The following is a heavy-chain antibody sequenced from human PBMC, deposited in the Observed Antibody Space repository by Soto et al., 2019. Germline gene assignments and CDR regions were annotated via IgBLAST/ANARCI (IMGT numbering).Heavy chain of an antibody. CDR3: APTTVAKYGLEL. CDR2: IYYSGST. Sequence: SPTLPRTCTVSGGSISSRSYYCGWIRQPPGKVLEGIGSIYYSGSTYYNPSLKSRVTISVDTSKNQCSPKLSSVTAADAAVYYCAPTTVAKYGLELGGQGSTVTVSS. V-gene: IGHV4-39*01. D-gene: IGHD4-17*01. J-gene: IGHJ6*01. CDR1: GGSISSRSYY.